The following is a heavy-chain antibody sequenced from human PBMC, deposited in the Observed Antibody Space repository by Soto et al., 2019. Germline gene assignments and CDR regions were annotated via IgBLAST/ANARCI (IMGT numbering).Heavy chain of an antibody. J-gene: IGHJ4*02. D-gene: IGHD6-6*01. V-gene: IGHV4-34*01. CDR2: IIHSGST. Sequence: QVQLQQWGAGLLKPSETLSLTCAVYGGSFSGYYWSWIRQPPGKGLEWIGEIIHSGSTNYNPSLKSRVTISVDTSKNQFSLKLSSVTAADTAVYYCARGRYSSSFRAFDYWGQGTLVTVSS. CDR3: ARGRYSSSFRAFDY. CDR1: GGSFSGYY.